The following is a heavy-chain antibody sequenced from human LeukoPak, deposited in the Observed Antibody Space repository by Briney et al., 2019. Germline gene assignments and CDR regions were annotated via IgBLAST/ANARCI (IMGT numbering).Heavy chain of an antibody. CDR1: GFTFDDYG. J-gene: IGHJ5*02. CDR3: ARDPSVAGTPWFDP. Sequence: PGGSLRLSCAGSGFTFDDYGMSWVRQAPGKGLEWVSHITTSGSYTKYADSVKGRFTISRDNAKNSLYLQMNSLRAEDTAVYYCARDPSVAGTPWFDPWGQGTLVTVSS. D-gene: IGHD6-19*01. CDR2: ITTSGSYT. V-gene: IGHV3-11*05.